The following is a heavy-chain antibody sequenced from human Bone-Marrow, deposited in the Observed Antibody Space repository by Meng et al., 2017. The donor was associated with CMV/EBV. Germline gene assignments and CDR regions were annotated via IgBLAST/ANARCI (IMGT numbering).Heavy chain of an antibody. V-gene: IGHV3-23*03. J-gene: IGHJ5*02. Sequence: GGSLRLSCAASGFTFSSYAMSWVRQAPGKGLEWVSLIYRGGSSIYYVDSVKGRFTISRDNSKNTLYLQMNSLRAEDTAVYYCTRHTGYCSGGSCYPDDPWGQGTLVTVSS. D-gene: IGHD2-15*01. CDR3: TRHTGYCSGGSCYPDDP. CDR2: IYRGGSSI. CDR1: GFTFSSYA.